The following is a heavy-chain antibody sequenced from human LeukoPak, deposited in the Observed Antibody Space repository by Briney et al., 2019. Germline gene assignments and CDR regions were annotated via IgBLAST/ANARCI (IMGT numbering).Heavy chain of an antibody. CDR2: IYYSGST. CDR1: GGSISSYY. CDR3: ARDRGYSSSWYNWFDP. D-gene: IGHD6-13*01. J-gene: IGHJ5*02. Sequence: SETLSLTCTVSGGSISSYYWSWIRQPPGKGLEWIGYIYYSGSTSYNPSLKSRVTISVDTSKNQFSLKLSSVTAADTAVYYCARDRGYSSSWYNWFDPWGQGTLVTVSS. V-gene: IGHV4-59*01.